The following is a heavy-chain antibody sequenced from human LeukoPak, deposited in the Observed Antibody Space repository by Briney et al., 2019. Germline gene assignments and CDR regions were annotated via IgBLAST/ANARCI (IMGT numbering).Heavy chain of an antibody. V-gene: IGHV4-4*02. CDR1: GGSISSSNW. CDR2: IYHSGST. CDR3: ARAPVGAISFWFDP. D-gene: IGHD1-26*01. J-gene: IGHJ5*02. Sequence: PSGTLSLTCAVSGGSISSSNWWSWVRQPPGKGLVWIGEIYHSGSTNYNPSLKSRVTISVDKSKNQFSLKLSSVTAADTAVYYCARAPVGAISFWFDPWGQGTLVTVSS.